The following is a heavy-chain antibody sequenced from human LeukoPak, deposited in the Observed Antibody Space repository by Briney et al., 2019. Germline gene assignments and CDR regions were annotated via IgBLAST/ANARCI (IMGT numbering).Heavy chain of an antibody. Sequence: PSETLSLTCTVSGGSISSSSYYWGWIRQPPGKGLEWIGSIYYSGSTYYNPSLKSRVTISVDTSKNQFSLKLSSVTAADTGVYYCARSIVGATNRFDPWGQGTLVTVSS. J-gene: IGHJ5*02. D-gene: IGHD1-26*01. CDR2: IYYSGST. CDR3: ARSIVGATNRFDP. CDR1: GGSISSSSYY. V-gene: IGHV4-39*07.